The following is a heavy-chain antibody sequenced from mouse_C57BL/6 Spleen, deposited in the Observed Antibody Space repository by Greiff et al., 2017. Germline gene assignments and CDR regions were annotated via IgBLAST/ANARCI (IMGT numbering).Heavy chain of an antibody. CDR2: IDPNSGGN. D-gene: IGHD2-5*01. V-gene: IGHV1-72*01. Sequence: QVQLQQPGAELVKPGASVKLSCKASGYTFTSYWMHWVKQRPGRGLEWIGRIDPNSGGNKYNEKFKSKATLTVAKPSITAYMQLSSLTSEDSAVYYCARPLYYSNYEFAYWGQGTLVTVSA. CDR3: ARPLYYSNYEFAY. CDR1: GYTFTSYW. J-gene: IGHJ3*01.